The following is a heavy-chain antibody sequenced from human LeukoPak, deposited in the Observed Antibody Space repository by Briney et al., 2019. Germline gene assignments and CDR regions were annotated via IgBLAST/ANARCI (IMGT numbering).Heavy chain of an antibody. CDR1: GFTFSSYW. CDR3: ARAGMVRGVIAVYYFDY. V-gene: IGHV3-7*01. D-gene: IGHD3-10*01. CDR2: IKQDGSEK. Sequence: GGSLRLYCAASGFTFSSYWMSWVRQAPGKGLEWVANIKQDGSEKYYVDSVKGRFTISRDNAKNSLYLQMNSLRAEDTAVYYCARAGMVRGVIAVYYFDYWGQGTLVTVSS. J-gene: IGHJ4*02.